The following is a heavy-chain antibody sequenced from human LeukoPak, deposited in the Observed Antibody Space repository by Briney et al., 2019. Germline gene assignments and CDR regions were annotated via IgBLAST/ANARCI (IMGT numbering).Heavy chain of an antibody. CDR2: MNPNSGNT. CDR3: ARRGYSYGYFDY. Sequence: ASVKVSCKASGYTFTSYDINWVRQATGQGLEWMGWMNPNSGNTGYAQKFQGRVTITRNTSISTAYMELSSLRSEDTAVYYCARRGYSYGYFDYWGQGTLVTVSS. J-gene: IGHJ4*02. V-gene: IGHV1-8*03. CDR1: GYTFTSYD. D-gene: IGHD5-18*01.